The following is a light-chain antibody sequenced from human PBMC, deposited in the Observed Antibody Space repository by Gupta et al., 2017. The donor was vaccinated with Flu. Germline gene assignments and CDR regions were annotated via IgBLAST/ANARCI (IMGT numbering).Light chain of an antibody. Sequence: GQTARVTCRGNNIGIKTVNWYQRKPGQAPILIIYDDWERNSGIPGGLSGSKSENTATLTISRVEGGDVADYYCQVCDATSDQQVFGGGTKLTVL. CDR2: DDW. V-gene: IGLV3-21*02. J-gene: IGLJ3*02. CDR1: NIGIKT. CDR3: QVCDATSDQQV.